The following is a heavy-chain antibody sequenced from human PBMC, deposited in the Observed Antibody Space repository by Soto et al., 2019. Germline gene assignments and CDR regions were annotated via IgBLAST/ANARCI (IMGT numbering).Heavy chain of an antibody. CDR2: INHSGST. CDR1: GGSFSGYY. D-gene: IGHD2-2*01. CDR3: ARGRDCSSTSCSAELDY. V-gene: IGHV4-34*01. J-gene: IGHJ4*02. Sequence: PSETLSLTCAVYGGSFSGYYWSWIRQPPGKGLEWIGEINHSGSTNYNPSLKSRVTISVDTSKNQFSLKLSSVTAADTAVYYCARGRDCSSTSCSAELDYWGQGTLVTVSS.